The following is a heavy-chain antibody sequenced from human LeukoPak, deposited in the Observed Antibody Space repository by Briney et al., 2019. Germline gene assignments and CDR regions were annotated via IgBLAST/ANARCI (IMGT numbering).Heavy chain of an antibody. CDR2: IYPGDSDS. CDR1: GYSFTSYW. D-gene: IGHD2-2*01. CDR3: ARHRGSINHYMDV. V-gene: IGHV5-51*01. Sequence: GGSLKISCKGSGYSFTSYWIGWVRQMPGKGLEWMGIIYPGDSDSRYSPSFQGQVTISADKSISTAYLQWSSLKASDTAIYYCARHRGSINHYMDVWGKGTTVTISS. J-gene: IGHJ6*03.